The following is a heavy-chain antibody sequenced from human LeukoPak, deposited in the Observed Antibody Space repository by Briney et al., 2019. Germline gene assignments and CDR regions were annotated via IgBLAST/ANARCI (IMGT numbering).Heavy chain of an antibody. V-gene: IGHV3-30*02. D-gene: IGHD1-1*01. CDR3: ANLSGPGIRYYYYYMDV. CDR1: GFTFSSYG. J-gene: IGHJ6*03. Sequence: GGSLRLSCAASGFTFSSYGMHWVRQAPGKGLEWVAFIRYDGSNKYYADSVKGRFTISRDNSKNTLYLQMNSLRAEDTAVYYCANLSGPGIRYYYYYMDVWGKGTTVTVSS. CDR2: IRYDGSNK.